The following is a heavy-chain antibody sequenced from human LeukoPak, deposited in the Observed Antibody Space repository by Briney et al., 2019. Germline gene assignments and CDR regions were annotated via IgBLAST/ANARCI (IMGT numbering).Heavy chain of an antibody. Sequence: ASVKVSCKASGYTFTGYYMHWVRQAPGQGLEWMGWINPNSGGTNYAQKFQGRVTMTRDTSISTAYMELSRLRSDDTAVYYCARSGITMVRGAHNWFDPWGQGTLVTVSS. CDR3: ARSGITMVRGAHNWFDP. CDR1: GYTFTGYY. CDR2: INPNSGGT. J-gene: IGHJ5*02. D-gene: IGHD3-10*01. V-gene: IGHV1-2*02.